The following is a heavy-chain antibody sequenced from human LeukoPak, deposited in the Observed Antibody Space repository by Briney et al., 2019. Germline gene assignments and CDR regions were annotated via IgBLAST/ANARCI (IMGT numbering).Heavy chain of an antibody. D-gene: IGHD5-18*01. V-gene: IGHV4-39*07. CDR2: IYYSGST. CDR1: GGSISSSSYY. CDR3: ARGGLDTAMAPRGHGY. Sequence: PSETLSLTCTVSGGSISSSSYYWGWIRQPPGKGLEWIGSIYYSGSTYYNPSLKSRVTISVDTSKNQFSLKLSSVTAADTAVYYCARGGLDTAMAPRGHGYWGQGTLVTVSS. J-gene: IGHJ4*02.